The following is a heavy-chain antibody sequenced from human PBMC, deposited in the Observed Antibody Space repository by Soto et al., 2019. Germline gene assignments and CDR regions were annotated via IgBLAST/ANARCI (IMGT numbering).Heavy chain of an antibody. CDR2: IIPILGIA. D-gene: IGHD6-19*01. J-gene: IGHJ4*02. CDR1: GGTFSSYT. V-gene: IGHV1-69*02. CDR3: EAVAGIRVHY. Sequence: GASVKVSCKASGGTFSSYTISWVRQAPGQGLEWMGRIIPILGIANYAQKFQGRVTITADKSTSTAYMELSGLRSEDTAVYYCEAVAGIRVHYWGQGTLVTVSS.